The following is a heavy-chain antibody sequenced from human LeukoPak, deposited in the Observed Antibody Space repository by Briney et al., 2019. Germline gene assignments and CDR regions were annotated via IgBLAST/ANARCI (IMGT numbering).Heavy chain of an antibody. D-gene: IGHD1-1*01. V-gene: IGHV3-48*03. CDR2: ISSSGRCI. Sequence: PGGSLRLSCAASGFTLSTYEMNWVRQAPGKGLEWVSYISSSGRCIYYADSVKGRFTISRDSAKNSLYLQMNSLRAEDTAVYYCAREQGTTWTLEYFDYWGQGTLVTASS. CDR1: GFTLSTYE. CDR3: AREQGTTWTLEYFDY. J-gene: IGHJ4*02.